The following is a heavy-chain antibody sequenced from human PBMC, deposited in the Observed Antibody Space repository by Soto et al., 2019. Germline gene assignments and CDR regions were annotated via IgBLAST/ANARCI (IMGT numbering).Heavy chain of an antibody. CDR3: ASYYDSSGPTFDN. Sequence: PSETLSLTCTVSGDSISSGDHYWSWIHQPPGKGLEWIAYVYYSGTTYHNPSLKSRVTMSVDTSKNQFSLKLSSVTAADTALYYCASYYDSSGPTFDNWGQGTLVTVSS. CDR1: GDSISSGDHY. CDR2: VYYSGTT. J-gene: IGHJ4*02. V-gene: IGHV4-30-4*01. D-gene: IGHD3-22*01.